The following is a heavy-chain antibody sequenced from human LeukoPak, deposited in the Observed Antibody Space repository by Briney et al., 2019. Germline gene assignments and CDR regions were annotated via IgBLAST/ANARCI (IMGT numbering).Heavy chain of an antibody. CDR1: GYTFTSYY. V-gene: IGHV1-46*01. D-gene: IGHD6-13*01. CDR2: INPSGGST. CDR3: AREGGGVAAAGPEYFQH. Sequence: ASVKVSCKASGYTFTSYYMHWVRQAPGQGLEWMGIINPSGGSTSYAQTFQGRVTMTRDTSTSTVYMELSSLRSEDTAVYYCAREGGGVAAAGPEYFQHWGQGTLVTVSS. J-gene: IGHJ1*01.